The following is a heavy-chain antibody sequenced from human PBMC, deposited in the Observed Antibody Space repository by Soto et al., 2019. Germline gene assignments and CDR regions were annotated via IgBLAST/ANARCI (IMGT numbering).Heavy chain of an antibody. D-gene: IGHD6-13*01. CDR2: IYWDDDK. CDR1: GFSLITSGVD. J-gene: IGHJ4*02. Sequence: QITLKESGPTLVKPTQTLTLTCTFSGFSLITSGVDVGWIRQPPGKALEWLALIYWDDDKRYSPSLKSRFTITKDTSKNQVLLTLTNMDPFDTATYYCAHRRPYSNTTEYFFYYWGQGTLVTVSS. V-gene: IGHV2-5*02. CDR3: AHRRPYSNTTEYFFYY.